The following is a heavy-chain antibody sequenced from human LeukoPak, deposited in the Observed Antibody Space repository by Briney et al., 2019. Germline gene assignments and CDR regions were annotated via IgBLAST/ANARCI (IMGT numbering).Heavy chain of an antibody. J-gene: IGHJ4*02. CDR2: IWYDGSNK. V-gene: IGHV3-33*01. CDR1: GFTFSSYG. CDR3: ARDRYSSGFYLDY. Sequence: GRSLRLSCAASGFTFSSYGMHWVRQAPGKGLEWVAVIWYDGSNKYYADSVKGRFTISRDNSKNTLYLQMNSLRAEDTAVYYCARDRYSSGFYLDYWGQGTLVTVSS. D-gene: IGHD6-19*01.